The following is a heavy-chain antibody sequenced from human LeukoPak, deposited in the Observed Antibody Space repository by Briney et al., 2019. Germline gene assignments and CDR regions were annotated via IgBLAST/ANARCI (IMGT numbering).Heavy chain of an antibody. V-gene: IGHV3-9*01. CDR1: GFTFDDYA. J-gene: IGHJ4*02. CDR2: ISWNSGSI. CDR3: AKDIGGDFGDSLDY. Sequence: GGSLRLSCAASGFTFDDYAMHWVRQAPGKGLEWVSGISWNSGSIGYADSVKGRFTISRDNAKNSLYLQMNSLRAEDTALYYCAKDIGGDFGDSLDYWGQGTLVTVSS. D-gene: IGHD4-17*01.